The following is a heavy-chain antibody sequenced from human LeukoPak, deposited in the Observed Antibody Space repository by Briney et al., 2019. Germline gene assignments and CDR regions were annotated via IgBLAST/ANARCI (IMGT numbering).Heavy chain of an antibody. CDR3: ARDHNYAFDN. J-gene: IGHJ4*02. Sequence: GGSLRLSCTASGFPFIEYSMNWVRQAPGKGLEWISYIGIDSGNTKYADSVRGRFSISADKAKNSLYLQMNSLRVEDTAVYYCARDHNYAFDNWGQGTLVSVSS. CDR2: IGIDSGNT. V-gene: IGHV3-48*01. D-gene: IGHD1-1*01. CDR1: GFPFIEYS.